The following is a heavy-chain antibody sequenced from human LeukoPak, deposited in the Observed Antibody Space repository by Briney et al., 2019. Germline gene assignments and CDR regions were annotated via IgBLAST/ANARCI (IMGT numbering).Heavy chain of an antibody. Sequence: SVKVSCKASGGTLSTHAVSWVRQAPGQGLEWMGGIILNSPTANYAQKFQDRVTITMDQYTTYMELSSLRSDDTAVYYCATGRVSDTTLVSWFDTWGQGTLVTVSS. V-gene: IGHV1-69*05. CDR1: GGTLSTHA. J-gene: IGHJ5*02. CDR3: ATGRVSDTTLVSWFDT. CDR2: IILNSPTA. D-gene: IGHD5-18*01.